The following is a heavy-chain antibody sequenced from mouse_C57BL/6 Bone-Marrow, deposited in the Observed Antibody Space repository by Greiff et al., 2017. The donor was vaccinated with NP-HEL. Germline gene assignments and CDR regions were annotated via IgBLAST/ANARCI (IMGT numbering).Heavy chain of an antibody. Sequence: EVQLQQFGAELVRPGASVKLSCTASGFNIKDDYMHWVKQRPEQGLEWIGWIDPENGDTEYASKFQGKATITADTSSNTAYLQLSSLTSEDTAVYYCTTDYSNLYWYFDVWGTGTTVTVSS. CDR1: GFNIKDDY. V-gene: IGHV14-4*01. CDR2: IDPENGDT. D-gene: IGHD2-5*01. CDR3: TTDYSNLYWYFDV. J-gene: IGHJ1*03.